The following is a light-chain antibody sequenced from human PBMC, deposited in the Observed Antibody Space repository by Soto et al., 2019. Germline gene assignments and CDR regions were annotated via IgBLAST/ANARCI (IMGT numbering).Light chain of an antibody. Sequence: DIQMTQSPSTLSASVGCIVSITCRASHIVNTCLAWYQQKPGKAPTLLIYDASSLQSGVPSRFSGSGSGTEFTLTISSLQPDDFATYYCQQSYSTPPTFGQGTRLEIK. CDR2: DAS. CDR1: HIVNTC. J-gene: IGKJ5*01. CDR3: QQSYSTPPT. V-gene: IGKV1-5*01.